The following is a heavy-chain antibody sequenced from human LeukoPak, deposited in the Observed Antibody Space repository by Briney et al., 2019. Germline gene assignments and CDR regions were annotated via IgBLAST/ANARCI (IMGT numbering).Heavy chain of an antibody. D-gene: IGHD3-3*01. Sequence: GGSLRLSCAASGFTFSDARRSWARQAPGKGLEWVGRIKIKSDGGTTDYAAPVKGRFTISRDDSKSMLYLQMNSLTTEDTAVYYCVAAKVESIRSHRFDPWGQGTLVTVSS. CDR2: IKIKSDGGTT. J-gene: IGHJ5*02. CDR1: GFTFSDAR. CDR3: VAAKVESIRSHRFDP. V-gene: IGHV3-15*01.